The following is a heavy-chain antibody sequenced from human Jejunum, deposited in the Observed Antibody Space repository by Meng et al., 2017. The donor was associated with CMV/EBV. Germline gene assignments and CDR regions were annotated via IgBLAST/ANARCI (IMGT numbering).Heavy chain of an antibody. Sequence: QVQLVQSGAEVKKPGASVKVSCKASAYTFAGYYMHWVRQAPGQGLEWMGWISAYDGNTNYAQKFQGRVTMATDTSTNTAYMELRSLRSDDTAVYYCARVEVGITSGDYWGQGTLVTVSS. J-gene: IGHJ4*02. V-gene: IGHV1-18*04. CDR3: ARVEVGITSGDY. D-gene: IGHD1-26*01. CDR1: AYTFAGYY. CDR2: ISAYDGNT.